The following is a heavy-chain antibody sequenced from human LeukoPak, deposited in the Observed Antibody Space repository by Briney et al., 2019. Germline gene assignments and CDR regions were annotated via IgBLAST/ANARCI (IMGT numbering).Heavy chain of an antibody. V-gene: IGHV3-48*01. Sequence: PGGSLRLSCAASGFTFSSYSMNWVRQAPGKGLEWASYISSSSSTIYYADSVKGRFTISRDNAKNSLYLQMNSLRAEDTAVYYCARDHGYSYAIHGWFDPWGQGTLVTVSS. J-gene: IGHJ5*02. CDR3: ARDHGYSYAIHGWFDP. D-gene: IGHD5-18*01. CDR1: GFTFSSYS. CDR2: ISSSSSTI.